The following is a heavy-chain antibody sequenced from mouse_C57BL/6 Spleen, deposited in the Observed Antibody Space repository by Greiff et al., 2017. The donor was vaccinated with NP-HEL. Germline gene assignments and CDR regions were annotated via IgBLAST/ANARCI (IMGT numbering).Heavy chain of an antibody. Sequence: EVQLQQSGPGLVKPSQSLSLTCSVTGYSITSGYYWNWIRQFPGNKLEWMGYISYDGSNNYNPSLKNRISITRDTSKNQFFLKLNSVTTEDTATYYCARGAYWGQGTLVTVSA. V-gene: IGHV3-6*01. CDR1: GYSITSGYY. J-gene: IGHJ3*01. CDR2: ISYDGSN. CDR3: ARGAY.